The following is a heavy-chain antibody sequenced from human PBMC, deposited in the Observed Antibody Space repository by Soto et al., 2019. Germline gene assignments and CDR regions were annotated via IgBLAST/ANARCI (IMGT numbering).Heavy chain of an antibody. V-gene: IGHV4-39*01. CDR2: ILYSGST. J-gene: IGHJ4*02. D-gene: IGHD2-15*01. CDR3: ARRSCSGGSCYTAPVDY. Sequence: SETLSLTCTVSGDSISGSSYYWGWIRQPPGKGLEWIGSILYSGSTYYNPSLQSRVSISVDTSKDQFSLKLSSVTAADTAVYYCARRSCSGGSCYTAPVDYWGQGTLVTVSS. CDR1: GDSISGSSYY.